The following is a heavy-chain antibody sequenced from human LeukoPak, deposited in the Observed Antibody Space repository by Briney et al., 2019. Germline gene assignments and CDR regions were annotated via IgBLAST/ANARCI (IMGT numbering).Heavy chain of an antibody. CDR1: GGSFSGYY. Sequence: SETLSLTCAVYGGSFSGYYWSWIRQPPGKGLEWIGEINHSGSTNYNPSLKSRVTISLDTSKSQFSLKVRYVTAADTAVYHCARGLNDSWTGENYWGQGTLVTVSS. V-gene: IGHV4-34*01. CDR2: INHSGST. D-gene: IGHD3-3*01. J-gene: IGHJ4*02. CDR3: ARGLNDSWTGENY.